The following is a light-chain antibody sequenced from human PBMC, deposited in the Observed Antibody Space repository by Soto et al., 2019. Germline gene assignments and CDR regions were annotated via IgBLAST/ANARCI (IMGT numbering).Light chain of an antibody. J-gene: IGKJ5*01. CDR2: AAS. CDR3: QQLNACPIT. V-gene: IGKV1-9*01. CDR1: QAISSH. Sequence: IQLTQSPSSLSASVGDRVTITCRASQAISSHLAWYQQEPGKAPTLLIYAASTLQSGVPSRFSGSGFGTDFTLTISSLQPEDFATYYCQQLNACPITFGQGTRLEIK.